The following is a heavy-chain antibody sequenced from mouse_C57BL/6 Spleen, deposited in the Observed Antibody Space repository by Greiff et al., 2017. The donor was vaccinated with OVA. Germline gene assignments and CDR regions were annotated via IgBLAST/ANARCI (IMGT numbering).Heavy chain of an antibody. CDR1: GYAFSSYW. D-gene: IGHD2-3*01. J-gene: IGHJ2*01. CDR3: ARYDYDGYYFY. Sequence: VKLMESGAELVKPGASVKISCKASGYAFSSYWMNWVKQRPGKGLEWIGQIYPGDGDTNYNGKFKGKATLTADKSSSTAYMQLSSLTSEDSAVYFCARYDYDGYYFYWGQGTTLTVSS. CDR2: IYPGDGDT. V-gene: IGHV1-80*01.